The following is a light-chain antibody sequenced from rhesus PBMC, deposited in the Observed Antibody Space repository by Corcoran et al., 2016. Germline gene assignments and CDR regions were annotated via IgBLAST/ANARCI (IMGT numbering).Light chain of an antibody. J-gene: IGKJ1*01. CDR3: QQYNSLPWT. Sequence: DIQMTQSPSSMSASVGDRVTITCRASQGISSYLAWYQQKPGKAPKLLIYYATTLQSGGPSRFSGSGSGTEFTLTISSLQPEDFATYYCQQYNSLPWTFGQGTKVEIK. CDR1: QGISSY. CDR2: YAT. V-gene: IGKV1-25*01.